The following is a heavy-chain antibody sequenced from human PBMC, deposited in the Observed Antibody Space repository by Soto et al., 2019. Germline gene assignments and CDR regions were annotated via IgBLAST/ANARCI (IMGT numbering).Heavy chain of an antibody. CDR2: IYYSGST. CDR1: GGSISSYY. Sequence: QVQLQESGPGLVKPSETLSLTCTVSGGSISSYYWSWIRQPPGKGLEWIGYIYYSGSTNYNPSLKSRVTISVDTSKNQFPLKLSSVTAADTAVYYCARHGVAGIYDYWGQGTLVTVSS. CDR3: ARHGVAGIYDY. J-gene: IGHJ4*02. D-gene: IGHD6-19*01. V-gene: IGHV4-59*08.